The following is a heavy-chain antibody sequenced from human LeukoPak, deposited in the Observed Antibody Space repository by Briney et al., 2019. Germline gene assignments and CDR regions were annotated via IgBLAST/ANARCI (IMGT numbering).Heavy chain of an antibody. CDR2: INSSGGST. CDR3: ARDYYYDSSGYAFDI. D-gene: IGHD3-22*01. Sequence: ASVKVSCKASGYTFTSYYMHWVRQAPGQGLEWMGIINSSGGSTSYAQKFQGRVTMTRDMSTSTVYMELSSLRSEDTAVYYCARDYYYDSSGYAFDIWGQGTMVTVSS. V-gene: IGHV1-46*01. CDR1: GYTFTSYY. J-gene: IGHJ3*02.